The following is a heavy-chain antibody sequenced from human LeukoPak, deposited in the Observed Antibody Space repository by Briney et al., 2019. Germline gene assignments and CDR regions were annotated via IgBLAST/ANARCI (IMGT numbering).Heavy chain of an antibody. Sequence: PGRSLRLSCAASGFTFSSYGIHWVRQAPGKGLEWVAVISYDGSHKYYADSVKGRFTISRDNSKNTLYLQMNSLRAEDTAVYYCAKDYYGSGVYVLYNWFDPWGQGTLVTVSS. V-gene: IGHV3-30*18. CDR3: AKDYYGSGVYVLYNWFDP. J-gene: IGHJ5*02. D-gene: IGHD3-10*01. CDR2: ISYDGSHK. CDR1: GFTFSSYG.